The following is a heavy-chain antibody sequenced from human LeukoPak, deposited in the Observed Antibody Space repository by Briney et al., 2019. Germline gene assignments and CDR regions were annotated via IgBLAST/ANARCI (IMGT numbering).Heavy chain of an antibody. CDR2: LYPGDSAT. CDR3: ARLGGDSYSGSYGGFDY. CDR1: GYSFTNYW. Sequence: GESLKISCKGFGYSFTNYWIGWARQMPGKGLDCMGILYPGDSATRYSPSFRGQVTISADKSINTAYLQWSSLKASDTAMYYCARLGGDSYSGSYGGFDYWGQGTLVTVSS. V-gene: IGHV5-51*01. D-gene: IGHD1-26*01. J-gene: IGHJ4*02.